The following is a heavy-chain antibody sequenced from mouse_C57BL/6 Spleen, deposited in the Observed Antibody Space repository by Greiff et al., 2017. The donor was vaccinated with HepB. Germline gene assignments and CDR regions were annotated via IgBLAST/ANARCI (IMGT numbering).Heavy chain of an antibody. CDR1: GYTFTDYN. D-gene: IGHD1-1*01. Sequence: EVQLVESGPELVKPGASVKIPCKASGYTFTDYNMDWVKQSHGKSLEWIGDINPNNGGTIYNQKFKGKATLTVDKSSSTAYMELRSLTSEDTAVYYCARYDYGSSLVNWGQGTLVTVSA. CDR3: ARYDYGSSLVN. V-gene: IGHV1-18*01. CDR2: INPNNGGT. J-gene: IGHJ3*01.